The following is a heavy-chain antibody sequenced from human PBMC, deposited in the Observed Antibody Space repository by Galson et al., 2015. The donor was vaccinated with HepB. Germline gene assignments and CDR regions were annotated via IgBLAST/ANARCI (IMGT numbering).Heavy chain of an antibody. CDR3: ARGGSIVVVPAAMSPLGSPHPNPYYYGMDV. Sequence: SLRLSCAASGFTFSSYSMYWVRQAPGKGLEWVSSISSSSSYIYYADSVKGRFTISRDNAKNSLYLQMNSLRAEDTAVYYCARGGSIVVVPAAMSPLGSPHPNPYYYGMDVWGQGTTVTVSS. J-gene: IGHJ6*02. CDR1: GFTFSSYS. CDR2: ISSSSSYI. D-gene: IGHD2-2*01. V-gene: IGHV3-21*01.